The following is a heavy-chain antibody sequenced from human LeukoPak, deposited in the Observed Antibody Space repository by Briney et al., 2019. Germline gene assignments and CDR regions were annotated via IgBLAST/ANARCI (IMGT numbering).Heavy chain of an antibody. V-gene: IGHV3-53*01. Sequence: GGSLRLSCAASGFTVSTNYMSWVRQAPGKGLEWVSIIYSGGGTDYADSVKGRFTISRDNSKNTVYLQMSSLRAEDTAMYHCARKGLGIVADGVFFGSWGQGTLVTVSS. CDR3: ARKGLGIVADGVFFGS. D-gene: IGHD6-13*01. J-gene: IGHJ5*02. CDR1: GFTVSTNY. CDR2: IYSGGGT.